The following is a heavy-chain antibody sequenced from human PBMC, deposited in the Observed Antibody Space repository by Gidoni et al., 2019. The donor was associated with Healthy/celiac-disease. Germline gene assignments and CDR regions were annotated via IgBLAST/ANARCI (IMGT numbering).Heavy chain of an antibody. CDR1: GLRFTKYW. V-gene: IGHV5-51*01. D-gene: IGHD6-6*01. Sequence: QLLQSGTEVKKPGESLNLSCKGSGLRFTKYWIGLVRQMPGKGLELMGIIYPGDSDTRYSQSFQGQVTISADKSISTAYLQWRSRKASETARYYCERQGEYSSSLDDWGQGTLVTVSS. CDR2: IYPGDSDT. CDR3: ERQGEYSSSLDD. J-gene: IGHJ4*02.